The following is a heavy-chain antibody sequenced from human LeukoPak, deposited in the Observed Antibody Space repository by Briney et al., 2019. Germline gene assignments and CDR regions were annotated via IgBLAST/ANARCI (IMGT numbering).Heavy chain of an antibody. CDR3: ARIVPAATSGL. J-gene: IGHJ4*02. Sequence: AGGSLRLSCAASGFTFSSYSMNWVRQAPGKGLEWVSSISSSSSYIYYADSVKGRFTISRDNAKNSLYLQMNSLRAEDTAVYYCARIVPAATSGLWAQGTLVTVSS. D-gene: IGHD2-2*01. CDR2: ISSSSSYI. V-gene: IGHV3-21*01. CDR1: GFTFSSYS.